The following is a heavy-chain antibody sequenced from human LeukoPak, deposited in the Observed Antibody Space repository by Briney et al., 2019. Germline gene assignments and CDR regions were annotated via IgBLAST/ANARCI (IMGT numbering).Heavy chain of an antibody. CDR1: GYSIRSAYY. CDR3: ARDEGDYYDSSDAFDI. D-gene: IGHD3-22*01. J-gene: IGHJ3*02. Sequence: SETLSLTCTVSGYSIRSAYYWGWIRQPPGKGLEWIGSIYHSGSTYYNPSLKSRVTISVDKSKNQFSLSLSSVTAADTAVYYCARDEGDYYDSSDAFDIWGQGTMVTVSS. CDR2: IYHSGST. V-gene: IGHV4-38-2*02.